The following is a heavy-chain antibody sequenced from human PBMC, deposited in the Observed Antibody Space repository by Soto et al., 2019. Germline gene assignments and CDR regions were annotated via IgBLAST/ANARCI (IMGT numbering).Heavy chain of an antibody. V-gene: IGHV3-30*18. CDR2: LSYDGVYT. CDR1: GFTIGYYG. D-gene: IGHD2-2*01. J-gene: IGHJ6*02. CDR3: AKGQCGSSIGMDV. Sequence: QMRLVESGGGVVQPGGSLRLSCLVSGFTIGYYGTHWVRQAPGKGLEWVEHLSYDGVYTAYADSVKGRFTISSDSSKITLSLQMDSLTTDDTAVYYCAKGQCGSSIGMDVWGQGTNVTLAS.